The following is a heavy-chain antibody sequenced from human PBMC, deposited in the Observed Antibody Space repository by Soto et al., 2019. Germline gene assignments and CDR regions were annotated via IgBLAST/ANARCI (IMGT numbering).Heavy chain of an antibody. J-gene: IGHJ3*02. CDR3: ARDGFGRYDGSGSEAFDI. V-gene: IGHV3-53*01. D-gene: IGHD3-10*01. Sequence: GGSLRLSCTASGFAVSDKYMNWVRQAPGKGLEWVSVIYTSGTTYYADSVKGRFTISRDNFKNTLYLQMNSLRAEDTAMYYCARDGFGRYDGSGSEAFDIWGQGTMVTVSS. CDR2: IYTSGTT. CDR1: GFAVSDKY.